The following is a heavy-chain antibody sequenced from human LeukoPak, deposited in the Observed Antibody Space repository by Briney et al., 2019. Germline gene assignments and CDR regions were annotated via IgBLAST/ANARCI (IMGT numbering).Heavy chain of an antibody. D-gene: IGHD5-24*01. J-gene: IGHJ4*02. CDR1: GLTFRSYW. V-gene: IGHV3-7*01. CDR3: ARGRDGRFFDY. Sequence: GGSLRLSCAVSGLTFRSYWMSWVRQAPGKGLEWLANINQGGSETYFVDSVRGRFTISRDNAENLLHLQMDTLTADDTAIYYCARGRDGRFFDYWGQGTLVTVSS. CDR2: INQGGSET.